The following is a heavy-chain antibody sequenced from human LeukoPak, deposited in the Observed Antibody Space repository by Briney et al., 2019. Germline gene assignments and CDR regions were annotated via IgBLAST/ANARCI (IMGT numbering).Heavy chain of an antibody. CDR3: ARYSVGASHYFDY. D-gene: IGHD1-26*01. CDR2: ISFGGDNI. CDR1: GFTFSNYE. V-gene: IGHV3-48*03. J-gene: IGHJ4*02. Sequence: PGGSLRLSCAASGFTFSNYEMNWVRQAPGRGLEWVSYISFGGDNIYYADSVKGRFTISRDNAKNSLDLQVNSLRAEDTAVYFCARYSVGASHYFDYWGQGTLVTVSS.